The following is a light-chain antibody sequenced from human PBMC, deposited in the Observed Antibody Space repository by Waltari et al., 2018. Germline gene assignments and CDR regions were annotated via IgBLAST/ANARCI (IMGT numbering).Light chain of an antibody. CDR1: QRILSASNNKNY. V-gene: IGKV4-1*01. CDR3: QQYSTVPVT. CDR2: WAF. J-gene: IGKJ4*01. Sequence: DIVMTQSPDSLAVSLGERATINCESSQRILSASNNKNYIAWYQQKPGQPPKLLIHWAFTRQSGVPDRFSASGSWTDFTLTISSLQAEDVAVYYCQQYSTVPVTFGGGTKVEIK.